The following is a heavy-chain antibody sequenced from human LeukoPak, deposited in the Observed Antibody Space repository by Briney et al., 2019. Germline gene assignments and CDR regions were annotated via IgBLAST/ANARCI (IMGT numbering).Heavy chain of an antibody. CDR1: GYTFTGYY. Sequence: GASVKVSCKASGYTFTGYYMHWVRQAPGQGLEWMGWINPNSGGTNYAQKFQGRVTMTRGTSISTAYMELSRLRSDDTAVYYCAREAALDCSSTSCYPEAVDYWGQGTLVTVSS. D-gene: IGHD2-2*01. CDR2: INPNSGGT. V-gene: IGHV1-2*02. J-gene: IGHJ4*02. CDR3: AREAALDCSSTSCYPEAVDY.